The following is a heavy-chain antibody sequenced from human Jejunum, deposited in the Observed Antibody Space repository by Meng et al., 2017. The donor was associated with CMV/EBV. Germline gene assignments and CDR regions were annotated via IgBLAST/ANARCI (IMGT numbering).Heavy chain of an antibody. CDR2: IKRKTDGETT. Sequence: EVQLVESGGDLVKPGGSLRLSWAASGFTFTNAWMTWVRQAPGKGLEYIGRIKRKTDGETTDYAAPVKGRFTISRDDSKNTLYLQMNSLKVEDTAIYYCTADESVGAPKWGYWGQGTLVTVSS. CDR1: GFTFTNAW. J-gene: IGHJ4*02. D-gene: IGHD1-26*01. CDR3: TADESVGAPKWGY. V-gene: IGHV3-15*01.